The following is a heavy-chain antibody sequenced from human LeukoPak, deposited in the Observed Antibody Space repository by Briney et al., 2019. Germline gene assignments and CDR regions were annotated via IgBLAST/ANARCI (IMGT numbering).Heavy chain of an antibody. J-gene: IGHJ4*02. V-gene: IGHV4-4*07. CDR3: ARNHDYGDYFDN. D-gene: IGHD4/OR15-4a*01. Sequence: SETLSLTCTVSGDSISGYYWSWIRQPAGKGLEWIGRIYSSGNTNYNPSLKSRVTMSVDTSKNQFSLKLSSVTAADTAVYYCARNHDYGDYFDNWGQGTLVTVSS. CDR1: GDSISGYY. CDR2: IYSSGNT.